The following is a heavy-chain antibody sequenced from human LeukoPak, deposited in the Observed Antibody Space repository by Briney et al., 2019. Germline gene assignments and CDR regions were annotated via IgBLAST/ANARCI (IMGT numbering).Heavy chain of an antibody. V-gene: IGHV4-38-2*02. Sequence: SDTLSPTCTVSGYSITSGSYWGWIRQPPGKGLEWIANVYHRGTTYYNPSLKTRLTISVDTSNNHFSRRLSSLSAADTAIYYCARFADTNYDAFDIWGQGTLVTVSS. J-gene: IGHJ3*02. CDR2: VYHRGTT. CDR1: GYSITSGSY. CDR3: ARFADTNYDAFDI. D-gene: IGHD4-11*01.